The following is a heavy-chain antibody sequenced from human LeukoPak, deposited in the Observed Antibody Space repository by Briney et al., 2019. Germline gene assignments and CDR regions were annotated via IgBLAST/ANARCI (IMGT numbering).Heavy chain of an antibody. CDR1: EFTFINYW. CDR3: VRDMGRESIFDY. CDR2: ISKGSGYI. Sequence: GGSLRLSCAASEFTFINYWMHWVRQTPGKGLEWVSSISKGSGYIYQTDSVKGRFTISRDNAKNSLFLEMNSLRVEDTAVYYCVRDMGRESIFDYWGQGTLVTVSS. J-gene: IGHJ4*02. V-gene: IGHV3-21*01.